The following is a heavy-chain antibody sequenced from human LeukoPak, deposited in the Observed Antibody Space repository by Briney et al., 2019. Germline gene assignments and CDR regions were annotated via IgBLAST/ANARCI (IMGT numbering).Heavy chain of an antibody. CDR3: AREFYYEDLIGGGVAFDY. D-gene: IGHD3-22*01. Sequence: GGSLRPSCAASGFTFSSYSMNWVRQAPGKGLEWVSSISSSSSYIYYADSVKGRFTISRDNAKNSLYLQMNSLRAEDTAVYYCAREFYYEDLIGGGVAFDYWGQGTLVTVSS. J-gene: IGHJ4*02. CDR1: GFTFSSYS. V-gene: IGHV3-21*01. CDR2: ISSSSSYI.